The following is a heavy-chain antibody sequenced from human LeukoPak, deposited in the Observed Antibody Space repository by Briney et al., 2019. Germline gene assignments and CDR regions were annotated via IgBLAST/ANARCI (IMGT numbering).Heavy chain of an antibody. J-gene: IGHJ5*02. CDR3: ARRGYCSSTSCYEDGWFDP. V-gene: IGHV4-39*01. D-gene: IGHD2-2*01. CDR2: IYYSGST. Sequence: PSETLSLTCTVSGGSISSSSYYWGWIRQPPGKGLEWIGSIYYSGSTYYNPSLKSRVTISVDTSKNQFSLKLSSVTAADTAVYYCARRGYCSSTSCYEDGWFDPWGQGTLVTVSS. CDR1: GGSISSSSYY.